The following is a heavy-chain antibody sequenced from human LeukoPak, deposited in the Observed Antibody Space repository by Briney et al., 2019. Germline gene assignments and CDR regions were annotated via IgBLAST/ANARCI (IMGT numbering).Heavy chain of an antibody. CDR1: GYTFTGYY. CDR3: ARVHSVMGEYYFDY. Sequence: ASVKVSCKASGYTFTGYYMHWVRQAPGQGPEWMGWINPNSGGTNYAQKFQGRVTMTRDTSISTAYMELSRLRSDDTAVYYCARVHSVMGEYYFDYWGQGTLVTVSS. D-gene: IGHD3-16*01. J-gene: IGHJ4*02. V-gene: IGHV1-2*02. CDR2: INPNSGGT.